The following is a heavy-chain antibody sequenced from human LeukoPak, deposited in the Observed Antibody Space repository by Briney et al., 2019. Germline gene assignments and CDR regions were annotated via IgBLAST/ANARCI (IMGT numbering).Heavy chain of an antibody. D-gene: IGHD2-15*01. Sequence: SETLSITCTVSGGSISSSSYYCGWIRQPPGKGLEWIGSIYYSGSTYYNPSLKSRVTISVDTSKNQFSLKLSSVTAADTAVYYCARQSGSLVVVAATEYWGQGTLVTVSS. CDR1: GGSISSSSYY. CDR2: IYYSGST. J-gene: IGHJ4*02. CDR3: ARQSGSLVVVAATEY. V-gene: IGHV4-39*01.